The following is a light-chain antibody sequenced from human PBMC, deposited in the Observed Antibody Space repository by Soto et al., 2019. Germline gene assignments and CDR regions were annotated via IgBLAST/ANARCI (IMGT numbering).Light chain of an antibody. V-gene: IGKV3-20*01. CDR3: QQYGSSPYS. J-gene: IGKJ2*01. Sequence: EIVLTQSPGTLPLSPGERATLSCRASQSVRNSYLAWYQQKPGQAPRLLIYGASGRATGIPDRFSGSGSGTDFTLTISRLEPEDFAVYYCQQYGSSPYSFGQGTKLEI. CDR1: QSVRNSY. CDR2: GAS.